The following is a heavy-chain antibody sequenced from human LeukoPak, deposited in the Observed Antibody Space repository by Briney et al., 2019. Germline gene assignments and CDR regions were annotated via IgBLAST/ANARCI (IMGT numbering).Heavy chain of an antibody. Sequence: GGSLRLSCAASGFTFNRHTMNWVRQAPGKGLEWVSSISSSSSYIYYADSVKGRFTTSRDNAKNSLSVQMNSLRAEDTAVYYCARSGTAAVEAALDIWGQGTMVTVSS. CDR1: GFTFNRHT. CDR2: ISSSSSYI. CDR3: ARSGTAAVEAALDI. V-gene: IGHV3-21*06. J-gene: IGHJ3*02. D-gene: IGHD6-13*01.